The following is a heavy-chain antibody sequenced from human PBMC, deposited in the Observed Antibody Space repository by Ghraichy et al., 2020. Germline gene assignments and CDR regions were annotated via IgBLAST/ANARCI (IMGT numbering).Heavy chain of an antibody. J-gene: IGHJ4*02. CDR2: INQSENT. CDR3: ARTVRGYGDSTGGRFDY. D-gene: IGHD4-17*01. Sequence: SETLSLTCAVHGGSFSGFYWSWIRQSPGQGLEWIGEINQSENTNYNPSLKSRVAISRDTSKNQFSLKLNSVTAADTAVYYCARTVRGYGDSTGGRFDYWGQGTLVTVSS. CDR1: GGSFSGFY. V-gene: IGHV4-34*01.